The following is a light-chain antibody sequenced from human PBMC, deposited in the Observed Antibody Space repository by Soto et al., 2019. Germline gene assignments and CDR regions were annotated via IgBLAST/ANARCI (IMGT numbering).Light chain of an antibody. CDR2: GVT. J-gene: IGLJ1*01. Sequence: QSAVTQPAWVSGSPGQSITISCTGTSSDVGAYYSVSWYQHHPGKAPKLIIYGVTNRPSGVSNRFSGSKSGNTASLTISGLQAEDEADYHCSSYTSGSSHYVFGTGTKLTVL. CDR1: SSDVGAYYS. V-gene: IGLV2-14*01. CDR3: SSYTSGSSHYV.